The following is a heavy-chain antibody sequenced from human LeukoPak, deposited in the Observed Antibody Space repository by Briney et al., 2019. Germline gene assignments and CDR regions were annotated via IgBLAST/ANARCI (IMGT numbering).Heavy chain of an antibody. CDR1: GGPISSYY. CDR3: ASGDSSGWYYFDN. CDR2: IYTSGNT. V-gene: IGHV4-4*07. D-gene: IGHD6-19*01. Sequence: SETLSLTCTVSGGPISSYYWSWIRQPAGKGLEWIGRIYTSGNTNYNPSLKSRVTMSIDTSKKQFSLKLSSVTAADTAVYYCASGDSSGWYYFDNWGQGTLVTVSS. J-gene: IGHJ4*02.